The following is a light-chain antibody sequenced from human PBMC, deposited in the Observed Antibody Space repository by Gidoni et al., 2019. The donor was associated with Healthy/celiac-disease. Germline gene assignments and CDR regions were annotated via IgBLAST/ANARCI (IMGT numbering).Light chain of an antibody. CDR3: SSYAGSNVV. Sequence: QSVPISCTGPSSDVGGYNYVSWYQQHPGKAPKLMIYEVSKRPSGVPDRFSGSKSGNTASLTVSGLQAEDEADYYCSSYAGSNVVFGGGTKLTVL. CDR1: SSDVGGYNY. V-gene: IGLV2-8*01. J-gene: IGLJ2*01. CDR2: EVS.